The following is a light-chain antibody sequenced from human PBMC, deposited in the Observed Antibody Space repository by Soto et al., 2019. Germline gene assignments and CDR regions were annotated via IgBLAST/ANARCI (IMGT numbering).Light chain of an antibody. CDR1: QGISSY. CDR3: QRVNSYPPWT. Sequence: DIQLTQSPSFLSASVGDRVTITCRASQGISSYLAWYQQKPGKAPKLLIYAASTLQSGFPSRFSGSGSGTEFTLTISRLQPEDFATYYCQRVNSYPPWTFGQGTKVEIK. V-gene: IGKV1-9*01. J-gene: IGKJ1*01. CDR2: AAS.